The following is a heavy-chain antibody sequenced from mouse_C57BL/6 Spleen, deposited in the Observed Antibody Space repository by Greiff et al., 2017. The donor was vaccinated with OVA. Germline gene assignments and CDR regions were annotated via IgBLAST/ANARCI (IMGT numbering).Heavy chain of an antibody. CDR2: IDPETGGT. D-gene: IGHD2-4*01. CDR1: GYTFTDYE. V-gene: IGHV1-15*01. Sequence: QVHVKQSGAELVRPGASVTLSCKASGYTFTDYEMHWVKQTPVHGLEWIGAIDPETGGTAYNQKFKGKAILTADKSSSTAYMELRSLTSEDSAVYYCTRSGDYDPFAYWGQGTLVTVSA. CDR3: TRSGDYDPFAY. J-gene: IGHJ3*01.